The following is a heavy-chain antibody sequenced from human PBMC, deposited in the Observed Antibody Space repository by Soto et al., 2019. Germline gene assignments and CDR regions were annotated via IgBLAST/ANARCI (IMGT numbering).Heavy chain of an antibody. J-gene: IGHJ6*03. CDR3: ARLGGSGSYYPYYYYYMDV. D-gene: IGHD3-10*01. CDR2: IYYSGST. Sequence: PSETLSLTCTVSGGSISSYYWSWIRQPPGKGLEWVGYIYYSGSTNYNPSLKSRVTISVDTSKNQFSLKLSSVTAADTAVYYCARLGGSGSYYPYYYYYMDVWGKGTTVTVSS. CDR1: GGSISSYY. V-gene: IGHV4-59*01.